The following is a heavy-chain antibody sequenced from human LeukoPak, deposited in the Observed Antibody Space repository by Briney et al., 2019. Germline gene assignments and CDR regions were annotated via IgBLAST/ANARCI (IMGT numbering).Heavy chain of an antibody. Sequence: PGGSLRLSCAASGFTFSSYGMHWVRQAPGKGLEWVSAISGSGGSTYYADSVKGRFTISRDNSKNTLYLQMNSLRAEDTAVYYCAKDPVGLYYFDYWGQGTLVTVSS. CDR2: ISGSGGST. D-gene: IGHD1-26*01. J-gene: IGHJ4*02. V-gene: IGHV3-23*01. CDR1: GFTFSSYG. CDR3: AKDPVGLYYFDY.